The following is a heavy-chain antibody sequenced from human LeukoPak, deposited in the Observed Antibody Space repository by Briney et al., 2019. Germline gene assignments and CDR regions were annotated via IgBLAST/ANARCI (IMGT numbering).Heavy chain of an antibody. Sequence: NSSETLSLTCTVSGGSISSYYWSWIRQPPGKGLEWIGYIYYSGSTNYNPSLKSRVTISVDTSKNQFSLKLSSVTAADTAVYYCARGKQQLVIFYYYYYMDVWGKGTTVTVSS. CDR1: GGSISSYY. J-gene: IGHJ6*03. CDR2: IYYSGST. V-gene: IGHV4-59*01. D-gene: IGHD6-13*01. CDR3: ARGKQQLVIFYYYYYMDV.